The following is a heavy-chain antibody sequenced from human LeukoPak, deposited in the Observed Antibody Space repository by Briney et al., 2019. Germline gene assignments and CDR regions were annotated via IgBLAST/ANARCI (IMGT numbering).Heavy chain of an antibody. V-gene: IGHV3-64*01. J-gene: IGHJ6*03. D-gene: IGHD3-10*01. CDR2: ISSNGGST. Sequence: PGGSLRLSCAASGFTFSSYAMHWVRQAPGKGLEYVSAISSNGGSTCYANSVKGRFTISRDNSKNTLYLQMGSLRAEDMAVYYCARGNGLWFGAYYYMDVWGKGTTVTVSS. CDR1: GFTFSSYA. CDR3: ARGNGLWFGAYYYMDV.